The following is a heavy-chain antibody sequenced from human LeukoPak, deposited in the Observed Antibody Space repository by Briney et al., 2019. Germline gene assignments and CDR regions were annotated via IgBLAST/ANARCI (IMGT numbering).Heavy chain of an antibody. V-gene: IGHV3-48*03. Sequence: PGGSLRLSCAASGFTLSSYEMNWVRQAPGKGLEGVSYISSSGSTIYYADSVKGRFTISRDNAKNSLYLQMNSLRAEDTAVYYCARRLYYGMDVWGQGTTVTVSS. CDR3: ARRLYYGMDV. CDR1: GFTLSSYE. J-gene: IGHJ6*02. CDR2: ISSSGSTI. D-gene: IGHD2-21*01.